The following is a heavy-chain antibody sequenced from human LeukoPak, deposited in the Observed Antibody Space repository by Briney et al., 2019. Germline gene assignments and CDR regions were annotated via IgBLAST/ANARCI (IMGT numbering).Heavy chain of an antibody. V-gene: IGHV4-39*01. J-gene: IGHJ6*03. CDR3: ARQGGDYEISSGYYYYMDV. Sequence: SETLSLTCTLSGGSITSSAFYWTCVRQSPGEGLQWITTLYHSGITYYNPSLKSRVTTSVDASKNQFSLKLRSVTAADSATYFCARQGGDYEISSGYYYYMDVWGKGTTVTVSS. CDR2: LYHSGIT. CDR1: GGSITSSAFY. D-gene: IGHD4-17*01.